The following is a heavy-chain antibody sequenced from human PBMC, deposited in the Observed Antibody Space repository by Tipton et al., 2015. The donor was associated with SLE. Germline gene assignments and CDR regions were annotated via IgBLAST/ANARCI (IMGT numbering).Heavy chain of an antibody. J-gene: IGHJ4*02. D-gene: IGHD3-10*01. V-gene: IGHV4-61*02. CDR2: IYASGST. CDR1: GDSIGSGGHD. Sequence: LRPSCTVSGDSIGSGGHDWSWIRQPAGKGLEWIGRIYASGSTNYNLSLKSRVTISVDTSKNQFSLRLTSVTASDTAVYYCARTEQGTGSYYRLVFEIWGQGTLVTVSS. CDR3: ARTEQGTGSYYRLVFEI.